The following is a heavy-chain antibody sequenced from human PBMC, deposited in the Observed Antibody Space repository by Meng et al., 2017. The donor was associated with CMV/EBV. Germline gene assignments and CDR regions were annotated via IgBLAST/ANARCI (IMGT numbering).Heavy chain of an antibody. CDR1: GYTFTGYY. CDR3: ARGPAALEENWFDP. CDR2: INPNSGGT. D-gene: IGHD2-2*01. Sequence: KASGYTFTGYYMHWVRQAPGQGREWMGWINPNSGGTNYAQKLQGRVTMTRDTSISTAYMELSRLRSGDTAVYYCARGPAALEENWFDPRGQGTLVTVSS. J-gene: IGHJ5*02. V-gene: IGHV1-2*02.